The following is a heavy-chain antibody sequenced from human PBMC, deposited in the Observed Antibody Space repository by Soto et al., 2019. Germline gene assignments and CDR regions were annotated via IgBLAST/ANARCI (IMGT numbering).Heavy chain of an antibody. D-gene: IGHD2-2*01. V-gene: IGHV1-3*01. J-gene: IGHJ6*02. CDR2: IYAGNGNT. Sequence: ASVKVSCKASGYSFTSYVIYWVRQAPGRRLEWMGWIYAGNGNTKSSQKFQARVTITSDTSASTAYMELSSLRSEDTAVYFYARGVENIVVVLDVFGYYGMDVWGQGTTVTVSS. CDR3: ARGVENIVVVLDVFGYYGMDV. CDR1: GYSFTSYV.